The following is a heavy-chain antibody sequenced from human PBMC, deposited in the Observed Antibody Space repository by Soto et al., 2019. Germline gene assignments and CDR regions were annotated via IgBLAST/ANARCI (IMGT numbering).Heavy chain of an antibody. V-gene: IGHV4-39*07. CDR1: GGSITSRSYY. J-gene: IGHJ4*02. Sequence: SETLSLTCTVSGGSITSRSYYWGWIRQPPGKGLEWIGSIYYSGNAYYNPSLKSRVAVSVDTSKNQFSLNTLRADDTAIYYCAKDKPGTTSFDYWGQGTLVTVSS. CDR3: AKDKPGTTSFDY. D-gene: IGHD1-1*01. CDR2: IYYSGNA.